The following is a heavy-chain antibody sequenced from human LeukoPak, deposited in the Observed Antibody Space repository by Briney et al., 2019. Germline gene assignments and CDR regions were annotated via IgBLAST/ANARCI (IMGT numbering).Heavy chain of an antibody. CDR1: GYTFTGYY. Sequence: ASVKVSCKVSGYTFTGYYLYWVRQAPGQGLEWMGRINPNSGGTNHAQKFQGRFTMTRDTSISTAYMELSSLRSDDTAVFYCARRIAAAGHFDYWGQGTLVTVSS. D-gene: IGHD6-13*01. CDR2: INPNSGGT. V-gene: IGHV1-2*06. CDR3: ARRIAAAGHFDY. J-gene: IGHJ4*02.